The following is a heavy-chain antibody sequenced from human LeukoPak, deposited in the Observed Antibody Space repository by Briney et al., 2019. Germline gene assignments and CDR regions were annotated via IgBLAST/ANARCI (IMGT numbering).Heavy chain of an antibody. CDR1: GGSISSYY. CDR3: ARGDDFWSGYYGNNWFDP. Sequence: SETLSLTCTVSGGSISSYYWSWIRQPPGKGLEWIGYIYYSGSTNYNPSLKSRVTISVDTSKNQFSLKLSSVTAADTAVYYCARGDDFWSGYYGNNWFDPWGQGILVTVSS. CDR2: IYYSGST. V-gene: IGHV4-59*01. D-gene: IGHD3-3*01. J-gene: IGHJ5*02.